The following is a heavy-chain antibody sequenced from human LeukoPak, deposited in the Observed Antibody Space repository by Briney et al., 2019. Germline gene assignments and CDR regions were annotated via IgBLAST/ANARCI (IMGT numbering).Heavy chain of an antibody. D-gene: IGHD2-2*01. J-gene: IGHJ6*03. Sequence: GGSLRLSCAASGFTFSSYWMSWVRQAPGKGLEWVANIKQDGSEKYYVDSVKGRFTISRDNAKNSLYLQMNSLRAEDTAVYYCARDFCSTSCYQAYMDVWGKGTTVTISS. CDR2: IKQDGSEK. CDR3: ARDFCSTSCYQAYMDV. V-gene: IGHV3-7*01. CDR1: GFTFSSYW.